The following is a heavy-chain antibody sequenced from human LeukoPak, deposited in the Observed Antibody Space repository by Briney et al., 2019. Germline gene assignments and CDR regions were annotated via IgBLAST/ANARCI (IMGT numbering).Heavy chain of an antibody. CDR3: AREAYSSSWGYGMDV. J-gene: IGHJ6*04. D-gene: IGHD6-13*01. CDR2: INHGGST. V-gene: IGHV4-34*01. CDR1: GGSFSGYY. Sequence: SETLSLTCAVYGGSFSGYYWSWIRQPPGKGLEWIGEINHGGSTNYNPSLKSRVTISVDTSKNQFSLKLSSVTAADTAVYYCAREAYSSSWGYGMDVWGKGTTVTVSS.